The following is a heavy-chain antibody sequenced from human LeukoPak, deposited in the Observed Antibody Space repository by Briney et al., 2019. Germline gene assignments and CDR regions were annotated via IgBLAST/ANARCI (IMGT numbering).Heavy chain of an antibody. J-gene: IGHJ4*02. D-gene: IGHD3-10*01. CDR2: ISSSGSTI. V-gene: IGHV3-48*03. CDR3: ARDRTMVRGVDY. CDR1: GFTFSSYE. Sequence: GGSLRLSCAASGFTFSSYEMNWVRQAPGKGLEWVSYISSSGSTIYYADSVKGRFTISRDNAKNSLYLQMNSLRAEDTAVYYCARDRTMVRGVDYWGQGTLVTVSS.